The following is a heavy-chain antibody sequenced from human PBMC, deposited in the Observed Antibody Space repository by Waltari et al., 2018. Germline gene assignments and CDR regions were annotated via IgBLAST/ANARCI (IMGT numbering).Heavy chain of an antibody. V-gene: IGHV4-34*01. D-gene: IGHD6-13*01. CDR1: GGSFSGYY. Sequence: QVQLQQWGAGLLKPSETLSLTCAVDGGSFSGYYWSWIRQPPGKGLEWIGEINHSGSTNYNPSLKSRVTISVDTSKNQFSLKLSSVTAADTAVYYCARGGIAAAGTFDYWGQGTLVTVSS. J-gene: IGHJ4*02. CDR3: ARGGIAAAGTFDY. CDR2: INHSGST.